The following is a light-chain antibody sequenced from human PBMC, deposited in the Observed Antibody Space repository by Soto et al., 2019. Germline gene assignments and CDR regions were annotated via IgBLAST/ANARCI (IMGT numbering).Light chain of an antibody. CDR1: ESVTVNS. J-gene: IGKJ1*01. Sequence: EILLTQSASAVSLSPGDGVTLSCRASESVTVNSLAWYQQKPGQAPRLLIYGASSRATGIPDRFSGSGSGTDFTLTISRLEPEDFAVYYCQQYGVSPRTFGQGTKWIS. CDR3: QQYGVSPRT. V-gene: IGKV3-20*01. CDR2: GAS.